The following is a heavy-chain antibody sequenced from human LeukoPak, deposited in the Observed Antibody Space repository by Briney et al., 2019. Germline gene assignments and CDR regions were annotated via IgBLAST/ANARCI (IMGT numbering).Heavy chain of an antibody. V-gene: IGHV3-23*01. D-gene: IGHD3-10*01. Sequence: GGSLRLSCAASGFTFSSYAMSWVRQAPGKGVEWVSAISGSGGSTYYADSVKGRFTISRDNAKSSLYLQMNSLRGEDTAVYYCARARYGSGGYFFDFWGQGTLVTVSS. J-gene: IGHJ4*02. CDR1: GFTFSSYA. CDR2: ISGSGGST. CDR3: ARARYGSGGYFFDF.